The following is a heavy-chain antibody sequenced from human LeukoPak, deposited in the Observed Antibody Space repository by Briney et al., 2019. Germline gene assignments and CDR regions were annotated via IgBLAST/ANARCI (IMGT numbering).Heavy chain of an antibody. Sequence: PGGSLRLSCAASGFTFDDHGMSWVRQAPGKGLEWVSGINWNGGSTGYADSVKGRFTISRDNAKNSLYLQMNSLRAEDTALYYCARIIGYDFWSGNYYYMDVWGKGTTVTVSS. CDR3: ARIIGYDFWSGNYYYMDV. CDR1: GFTFDDHG. D-gene: IGHD3-3*01. J-gene: IGHJ6*03. CDR2: INWNGGST. V-gene: IGHV3-20*04.